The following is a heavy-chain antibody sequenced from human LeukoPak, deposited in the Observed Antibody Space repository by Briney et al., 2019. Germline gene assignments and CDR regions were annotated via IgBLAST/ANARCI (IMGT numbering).Heavy chain of an antibody. D-gene: IGHD3-10*01. CDR2: IYYSGST. CDR1: RGSISSYY. CDR3: ARVETVLWFGELDHPMNWFDP. V-gene: IGHV4-59*01. Sequence: SETLSLTCTVSRGSISSYYWSWIRQPPGKGLEWIGYIYYSGSTNYNPSLKSRVTISVDTSKNQFSLKLSSVTAADTAVYYCARVETVLWFGELDHPMNWFDPWGQGTLVTVSS. J-gene: IGHJ5*02.